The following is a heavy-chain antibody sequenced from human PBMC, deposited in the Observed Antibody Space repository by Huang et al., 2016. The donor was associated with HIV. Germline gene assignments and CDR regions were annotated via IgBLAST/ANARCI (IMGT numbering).Heavy chain of an antibody. CDR3: ARRPDYHGMDV. Sequence: EVLLVQSGAEVKKPGESLKISCKGSGYSFTSHWIAWVRQMPGKGLEWMVIIYPGDSETRYSPSFQGLVTISADKSINTAYLQWSSLKASDTAMYYCARRPDYHGMDVWGQGTTVIVSS. V-gene: IGHV5-51*01. D-gene: IGHD3-10*01. CDR2: IYPGDSET. CDR1: GYSFTSHW. J-gene: IGHJ6*02.